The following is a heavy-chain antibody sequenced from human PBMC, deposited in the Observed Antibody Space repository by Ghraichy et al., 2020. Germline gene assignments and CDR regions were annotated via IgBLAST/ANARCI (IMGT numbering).Heavy chain of an antibody. Sequence: SETLSLTCTVSGGSISSSSYYWGWIRQPPGKGLEWIGSIYYSGSTYYNPSLKSRVTISVDTSKNQFSLKLSSVTAADTAVYYCAITSSGVSRAIRGTRWGQGTLVTVSS. CDR3: AITSSGVSRAIRGTR. J-gene: IGHJ4*02. CDR2: IYYSGST. CDR1: GGSISSSSYY. V-gene: IGHV4-39*01. D-gene: IGHD2-21*01.